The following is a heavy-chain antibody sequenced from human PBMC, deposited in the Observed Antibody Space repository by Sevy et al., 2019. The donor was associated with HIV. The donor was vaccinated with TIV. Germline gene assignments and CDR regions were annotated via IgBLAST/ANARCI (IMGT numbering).Heavy chain of an antibody. CDR3: AKDRGLWFGEFDYYFDY. CDR2: ISGSGGST. D-gene: IGHD3-10*01. Sequence: GGSLRLSCAASGFTFSSYATSWVRQAPGKGLEWVSAISGSGGSTYYADSVKGRFTISRDNSKNTLYLQMNSLRAEDTAVYYCAKDRGLWFGEFDYYFDYWGQGTLVTVSS. V-gene: IGHV3-23*01. CDR1: GFTFSSYA. J-gene: IGHJ4*02.